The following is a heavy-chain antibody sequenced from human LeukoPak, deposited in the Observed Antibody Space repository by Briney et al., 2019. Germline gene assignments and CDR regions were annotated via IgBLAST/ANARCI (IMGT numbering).Heavy chain of an antibody. Sequence: GGSLRLSCVASGFSLSAYYMNWVRQAPGKGLEWVSVIYSGGSTYYADSVKGRFTISRDNSKNTLYLQMNSLRAEDTAVYYCARSVTTRYYFDYWGQGTLVTVSS. V-gene: IGHV3-66*01. J-gene: IGHJ4*02. CDR3: ARSVTTRYYFDY. CDR2: IYSGGST. D-gene: IGHD4-17*01. CDR1: GFSLSAYY.